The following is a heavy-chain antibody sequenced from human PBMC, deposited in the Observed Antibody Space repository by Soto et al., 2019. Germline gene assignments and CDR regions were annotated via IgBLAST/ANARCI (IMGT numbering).Heavy chain of an antibody. D-gene: IGHD1-1*01. CDR2: IYYSGST. J-gene: IGHJ4*02. Sequence: PSETVYLTCTVSVGSISSSSNYWGWIRQPPGKGLEWIGSIYYSGSTYYNPSLKSRVTISVDTSKNQFSLKLSSVTAADTAVYYCAGPNEMPYYFDYWGQGTLVTVSS. CDR3: AGPNEMPYYFDY. V-gene: IGHV4-39*01. CDR1: VGSISSSSNY.